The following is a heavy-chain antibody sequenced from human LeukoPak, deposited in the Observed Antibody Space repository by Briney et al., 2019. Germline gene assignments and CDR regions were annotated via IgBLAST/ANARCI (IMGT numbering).Heavy chain of an antibody. Sequence: GGSLRLSCAASGFTFSSYGMHWVRQAPGKGLEWVAVISYDGSNKYYADSVKGRFTISRDNSKNTLYLQMNSLRAEDTAVYYCAKDHYDSSGSHFDYWGQGTLVTVSS. CDR2: ISYDGSNK. D-gene: IGHD3-22*01. V-gene: IGHV3-30*18. J-gene: IGHJ4*02. CDR1: GFTFSSYG. CDR3: AKDHYDSSGSHFDY.